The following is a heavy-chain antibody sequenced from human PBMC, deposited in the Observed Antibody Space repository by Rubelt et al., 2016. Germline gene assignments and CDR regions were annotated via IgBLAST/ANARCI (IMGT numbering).Heavy chain of an antibody. Sequence: EVHLVESGGGLVKPGGSLRLSCAASGFSFGTYSMIWIRQAPGKGLEWDSSIDNSGGRVFYADSVKGRFTNYRDNARNSLYLQMNSLRAEDTAVYHCVRLINGYLDFWGQGTLVSVSS. J-gene: IGHJ4*02. D-gene: IGHD2-8*01. CDR3: VRLINGYLDF. CDR1: GFSFGTYS. CDR2: IDNSGGRV. V-gene: IGHV3-21*06.